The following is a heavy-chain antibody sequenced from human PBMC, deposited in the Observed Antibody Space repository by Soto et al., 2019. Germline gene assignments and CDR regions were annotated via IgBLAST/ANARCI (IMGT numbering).Heavy chain of an antibody. CDR1: GFTFSSYA. CDR2: ISGSGGST. CDR3: AKKLNVLRYFDWLLYPFDY. Sequence: EVQLLESGGGLVQPGGSLRLSCAASGFTFSSYAMSWVRQAPGKGLEWVSAISGSGGSTYYADSVKGRFTISRDNSKNTLYLQMNSLRAEDTAVYCCAKKLNVLRYFDWLLYPFDYWGQGTLVTVSS. J-gene: IGHJ4*02. V-gene: IGHV3-23*01. D-gene: IGHD3-9*01.